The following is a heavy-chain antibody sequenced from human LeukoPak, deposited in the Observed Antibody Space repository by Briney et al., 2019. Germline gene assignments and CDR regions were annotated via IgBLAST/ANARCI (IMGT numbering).Heavy chain of an antibody. J-gene: IGHJ5*02. CDR2: IYHSGST. V-gene: IGHV4-38-2*01. CDR1: GYSISSGYY. CDR3: ARAAGGTSDWFDP. D-gene: IGHD3-16*01. Sequence: PSETLSLTCAVSGYSISSGYYWGWIRQPPGKGLDWIGSIYHSGSTYYNPSLKSRVTISVDTSKNQFSLKLSSVTAADTAVYYCARAAGGTSDWFDPWGQGTLVTVSS.